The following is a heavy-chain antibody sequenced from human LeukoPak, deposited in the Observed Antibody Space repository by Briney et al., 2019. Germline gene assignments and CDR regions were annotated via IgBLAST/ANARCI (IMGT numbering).Heavy chain of an antibody. J-gene: IGHJ6*03. V-gene: IGHV4-59*01. CDR3: ARVVVVGATGYYMDV. D-gene: IGHD2-15*01. CDR1: GGSISSYY. Sequence: PSETLSLTCSVSGGSISSYYWSWIRQPPGKGLEWIGYVYSSGSTNYNPSLKSRVTISVDTSKNQFSLKLSSVTAADTAVYSCARVVVVGATGYYMDVWGKGTTVTISS. CDR2: VYSSGST.